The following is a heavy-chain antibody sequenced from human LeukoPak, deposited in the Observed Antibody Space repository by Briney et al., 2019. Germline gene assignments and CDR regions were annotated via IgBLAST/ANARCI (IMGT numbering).Heavy chain of an antibody. CDR3: SYYYDSSSYVDY. D-gene: IGHD3-22*01. CDR1: GFAFSNGW. CDR2: IKSKSDGGTT. V-gene: IGHV3-15*01. Sequence: GGSLRLSCAASGFAFSNGWMTWVRQAPGKGLKWVGRIKSKSDGGTTDYAAPVKGRFAISRDDSRNTLYLQMDSLKTEDTAVYFCSYYYDSSSYVDYWGQGTLVTVSS. J-gene: IGHJ4*02.